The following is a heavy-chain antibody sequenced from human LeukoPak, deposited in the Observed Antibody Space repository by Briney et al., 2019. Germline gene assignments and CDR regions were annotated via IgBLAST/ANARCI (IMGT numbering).Heavy chain of an antibody. D-gene: IGHD2-15*01. V-gene: IGHV3-48*03. CDR1: GFTFSSYE. Sequence: GGSLRLSCAASGFTFSSYEMNWVRQAPGKGLEWVLYISSSGSTIYYADSVKGRFTISRDNAKNSLYLQMNSLRAEDTAVYYCARDCGGGSCYGPYDAFDIWGQGTMVTVSS. CDR2: ISSSGSTI. J-gene: IGHJ3*02. CDR3: ARDCGGGSCYGPYDAFDI.